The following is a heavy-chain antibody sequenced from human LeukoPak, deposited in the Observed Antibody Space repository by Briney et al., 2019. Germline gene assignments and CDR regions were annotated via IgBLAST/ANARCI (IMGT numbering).Heavy chain of an antibody. CDR3: ARDRGYGSGNYDAFDI. J-gene: IGHJ3*02. CDR2: INPSGGTT. Sequence: GASVKVSCKASAYTFTSYYMHWVRHAPGQGLEWMGIINPSGGTTSYAQKFQGRVTMTRDTSTSTVYMELSSLRSEDTAVYYCARDRGYGSGNYDAFDIWGQGTMVTVSS. CDR1: AYTFTSYY. V-gene: IGHV1-46*01. D-gene: IGHD3-10*01.